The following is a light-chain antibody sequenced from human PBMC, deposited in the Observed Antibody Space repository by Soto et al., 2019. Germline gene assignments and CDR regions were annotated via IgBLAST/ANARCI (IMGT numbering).Light chain of an antibody. V-gene: IGKV3-11*01. CDR2: DAS. CDR1: QSVSSY. J-gene: IGKJ1*01. Sequence: EIVLTQSPATLSLSPGERATLSCRASQSVSSYLAWYQQKPGQAPRLLIYDASNRATGSPARFSGSGSGTDFTLAISSLETEDFAVYYCQQRSNCPPWTFGQGTKVEIK. CDR3: QQRSNCPPWT.